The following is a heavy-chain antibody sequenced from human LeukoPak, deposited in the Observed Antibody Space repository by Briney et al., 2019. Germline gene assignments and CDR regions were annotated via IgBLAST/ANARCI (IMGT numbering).Heavy chain of an antibody. CDR1: GFTLSSYG. CDR3: AKDHLAARSYYFDY. D-gene: IGHD6-6*01. V-gene: IGHV3-30*02. CDR2: IRYSGSNK. Sequence: GGSVRLSCAASGFTLSSYGMHWVRQAPGKGLEGVAFIRYSGSNKYYADLEKGRFTISRDNSKNTLYLQMNSLRAEDTAVYYCAKDHLAARSYYFDYWGQGTLVTVSS. J-gene: IGHJ4*02.